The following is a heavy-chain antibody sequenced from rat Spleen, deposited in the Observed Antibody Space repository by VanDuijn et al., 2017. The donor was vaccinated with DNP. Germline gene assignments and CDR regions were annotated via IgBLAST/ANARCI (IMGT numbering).Heavy chain of an antibody. CDR3: ARGNYGGYDY. D-gene: IGHD1-11*01. J-gene: IGHJ2*01. CDR2: IWTGGST. Sequence: QVQLRESGPGLVQPSQTLSLTCTVSGFSLTSYNVHWIRQPTGKGLEGMGIIWTGGSTDFNSVLKSRLSISRDTSKSQVFLKMDSLQSEDMATYYCARGNYGGYDYWGQGVMVSVSS. CDR1: GFSLTSYN. V-gene: IGHV2-30*01.